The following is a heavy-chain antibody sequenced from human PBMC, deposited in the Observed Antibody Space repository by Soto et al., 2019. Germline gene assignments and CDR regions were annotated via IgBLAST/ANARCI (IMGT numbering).Heavy chain of an antibody. Sequence: SETLSLTCAVSGGSISSGGYSWSWIRQPPGKGLEWIGYIYHSGSTYYNPSLKSRVTISVDRSKNQFSLKLSSVTAADTAVYYCARDNYYDSSGYSNWFDPWGQGTLVTVSS. CDR1: GGSISSGGYS. CDR3: ARDNYYDSSGYSNWFDP. CDR2: IYHSGST. V-gene: IGHV4-30-2*01. D-gene: IGHD3-22*01. J-gene: IGHJ5*02.